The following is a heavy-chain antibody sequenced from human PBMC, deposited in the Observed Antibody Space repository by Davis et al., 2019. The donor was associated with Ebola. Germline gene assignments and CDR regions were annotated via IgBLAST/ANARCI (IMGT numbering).Heavy chain of an antibody. D-gene: IGHD4-17*01. J-gene: IGHJ4*02. CDR1: GFTFSSYE. CDR3: AKDGDYRPFDY. CDR2: ISSSGSTI. Sequence: GESLKISCAASGFTFSSYEMNWVRQAPGKGLEWVSYISSSGSTIYYADSVKGRFTISRDNSKNTLYLQMNNLRAEDTAVYYCAKDGDYRPFDYWGQGTLVTVSS. V-gene: IGHV3-48*03.